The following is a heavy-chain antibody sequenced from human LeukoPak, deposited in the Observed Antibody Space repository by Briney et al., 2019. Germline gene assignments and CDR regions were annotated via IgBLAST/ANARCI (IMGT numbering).Heavy chain of an antibody. CDR2: INHRGDT. J-gene: IGHJ4*03. Sequence: SETLSLTCAVYVGSFSGYYWSWIRQSPGKGLEWIAEINHRGDTNYNPSVKSRVSISVDTSKNQFSLKVTSLTAADTAVYYCARGPTISETGYFDYWGQGTLVTVSS. D-gene: IGHD1-1*01. CDR3: ARGPTISETGYFDY. CDR1: VGSFSGYY. V-gene: IGHV4-34*01.